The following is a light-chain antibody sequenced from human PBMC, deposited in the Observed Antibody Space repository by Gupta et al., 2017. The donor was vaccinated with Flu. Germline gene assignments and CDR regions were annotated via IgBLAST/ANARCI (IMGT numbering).Light chain of an antibody. V-gene: IGKV3-20*01. J-gene: IGKJ1*01. CDR1: QSVMSDY. CDR3: HHYGESPRT. CDR2: GAT. Sequence: GTRAVSPGERATLAGRATQSVMSDYLAWYQQKPGQAPRLLIYGATSRATGVPERFSGGGSGTDFSLTIRSLEPEDSAVYYCHHYGESPRTFGQGTKVE.